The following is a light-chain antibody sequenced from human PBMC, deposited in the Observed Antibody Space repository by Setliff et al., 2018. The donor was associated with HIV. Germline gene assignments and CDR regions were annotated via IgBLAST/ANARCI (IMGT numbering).Light chain of an antibody. CDR1: SSDVGVYNY. J-gene: IGLJ1*01. Sequence: QSALTQPASVSGSPGQSITISCTGTSSDVGVYNYVSWYQQHPGKAPKLMISDVSNRPSGVSNRFSGSKSGNTASLTISGLQAEDEADYYCSSYTSSTPLYVFGTGTTVTVL. V-gene: IGLV2-14*03. CDR3: SSYTSSTPLYV. CDR2: DVS.